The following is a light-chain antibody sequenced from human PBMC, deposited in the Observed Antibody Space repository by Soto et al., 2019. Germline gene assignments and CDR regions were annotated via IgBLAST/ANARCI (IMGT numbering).Light chain of an antibody. CDR2: AAS. CDR1: QGIGSW. V-gene: IGKV1-12*01. J-gene: IGKJ4*01. Sequence: DIQMTQSPSSVSASLGDGVTITCRASQGIGSWLAWYQQRPGKAPKLLISAASSLQSGVPPRFSGSGSGTDFTLTISSLQPEDFATYFCQQAYSFPLTFGGGTKVDIK. CDR3: QQAYSFPLT.